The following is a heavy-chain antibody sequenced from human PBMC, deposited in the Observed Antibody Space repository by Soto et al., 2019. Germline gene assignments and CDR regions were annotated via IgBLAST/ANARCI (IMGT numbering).Heavy chain of an antibody. CDR2: IYSGGST. V-gene: IGHV3-53*01. D-gene: IGHD3-3*01. CDR1: GFTVSSNY. Sequence: GGSLRLSCAASGFTVSSNYMSWVRQAPGKGLEWVSVIYSGGSTYYADSVKGRFTISRDNSKNTLYLQMNSLRAEDTAVYYCARVEHDFWSGYYYGMDVWGQGTTVTVSS. CDR3: ARVEHDFWSGYYYGMDV. J-gene: IGHJ6*02.